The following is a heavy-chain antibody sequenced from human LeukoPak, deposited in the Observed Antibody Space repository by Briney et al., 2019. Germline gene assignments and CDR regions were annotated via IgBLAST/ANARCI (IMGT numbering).Heavy chain of an antibody. Sequence: PSETLSLTCAVYGGSFSGYYWSWIRQPPGKGLERIGEINHSGSTNYNPSLKSRVTISVDTSKNQFSLKLSSVTAADTAVYYCARGPYHSYYDFWSGYSHDAFDIWGQGTMVTVSS. V-gene: IGHV4-34*01. CDR1: GGSFSGYY. CDR3: ARGPYHSYYDFWSGYSHDAFDI. CDR2: INHSGST. J-gene: IGHJ3*02. D-gene: IGHD3-3*01.